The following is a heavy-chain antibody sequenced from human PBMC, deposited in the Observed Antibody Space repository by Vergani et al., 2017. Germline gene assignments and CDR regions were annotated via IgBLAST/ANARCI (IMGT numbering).Heavy chain of an antibody. V-gene: IGHV3-30*18. Sequence: QVQLVESGGGVVQPGRSLRLSCAASGFTFSSYGMHWVRQAPGKGLEWVSVISYDGRNKYYADSVKGRLTISRDNSKNTLYLQMNRLRAEDTAVYYCAKARRPAANYYYYGMDVWGQGTTVTVSS. CDR3: AKARRPAANYYYYGMDV. J-gene: IGHJ6*02. CDR2: ISYDGRNK. D-gene: IGHD2-2*01. CDR1: GFTFSSYG.